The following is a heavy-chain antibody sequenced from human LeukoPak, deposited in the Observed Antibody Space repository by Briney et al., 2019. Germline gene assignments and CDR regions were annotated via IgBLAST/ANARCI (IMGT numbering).Heavy chain of an antibody. V-gene: IGHV3-21*01. D-gene: IGHD3-10*01. CDR2: ISSSSSYI. CDR3: AKDLRTMVRGVIGGLGY. CDR1: GFTFSSYS. J-gene: IGHJ4*02. Sequence: GGSLRLFCAASGFTFSSYSMNWVRQAPGKGLEWVSSISSSSSYIYYADSVKGRFTISRDNAKNSLYLQMNSLRAEDTAVYYCAKDLRTMVRGVIGGLGYWGQGTLVTVSS.